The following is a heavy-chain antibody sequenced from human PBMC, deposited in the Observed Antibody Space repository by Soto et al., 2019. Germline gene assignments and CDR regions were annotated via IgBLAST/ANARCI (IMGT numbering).Heavy chain of an antibody. Sequence: EVQLAESGGGLVQPGGSLRLSCAASGFIFSDCWMGWVRQAPGKGLEWVANIKKDGSTQYYVGSVRGRFTISRDNAKNLLYLQMNYLRVEDTAVYYCARHGDYVFDYWGQGTLVTASS. D-gene: IGHD4-17*01. CDR3: ARHGDYVFDY. V-gene: IGHV3-7*02. J-gene: IGHJ4*02. CDR2: IKKDGSTQ. CDR1: GFIFSDCW.